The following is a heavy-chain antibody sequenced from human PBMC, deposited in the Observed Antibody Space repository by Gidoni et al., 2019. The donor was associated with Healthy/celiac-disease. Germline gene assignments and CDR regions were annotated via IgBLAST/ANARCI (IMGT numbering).Heavy chain of an antibody. V-gene: IGHV3-23*01. Sequence: EVQLLESGGGLVQPGGSLRLSCAASGFTFSSYAMSWVRQAPGKGLGWVSAISGSGGSTYYADSVKGRFTISRDNSKNTLYLQMNSLRAEDTAVYYCAKPPWERGVLDYWGQGTLVTVSS. CDR2: ISGSGGST. CDR3: AKPPWERGVLDY. D-gene: IGHD1-26*01. J-gene: IGHJ4*02. CDR1: GFTFSSYA.